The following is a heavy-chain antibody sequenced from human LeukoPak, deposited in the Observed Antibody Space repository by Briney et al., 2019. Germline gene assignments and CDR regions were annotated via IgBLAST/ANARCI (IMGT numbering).Heavy chain of an antibody. Sequence: PGGSLRLSCAASGFTFSTYGITWVRQAPGKGLEWVSAISGRADLTFYADSVKGRFTISRDNSKNTLYLQMGSLRAEDMAVYYCARARYYYYMDVWGKGTTVTVSS. CDR2: ISGRADLT. J-gene: IGHJ6*03. V-gene: IGHV3-23*01. CDR3: ARARYYYYMDV. CDR1: GFTFSTYG.